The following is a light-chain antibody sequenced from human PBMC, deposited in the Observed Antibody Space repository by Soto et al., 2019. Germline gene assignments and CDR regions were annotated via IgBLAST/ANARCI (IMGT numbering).Light chain of an antibody. V-gene: IGLV1-44*01. CDR1: TSNIGSKT. J-gene: IGLJ2*01. CDR2: NNN. Sequence: QSVLTQPPSASGTPGQRVTISCSGSTSNIGSKTVSWYQQLPGSAPRDLIYNNNERPSVVPDRFSGSTSGTSAPLAISVLQSEDEADYYCSTWDDSLPAVFGGGTKVTVL. CDR3: STWDDSLPAV.